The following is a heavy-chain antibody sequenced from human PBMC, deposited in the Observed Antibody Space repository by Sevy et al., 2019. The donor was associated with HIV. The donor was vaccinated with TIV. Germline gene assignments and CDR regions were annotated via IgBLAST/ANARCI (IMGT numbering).Heavy chain of an antibody. CDR1: GFTFSDAA. CDR3: TFSSDYYKYGWDV. J-gene: IGHJ6*02. Sequence: GGSLRLSCAASGFTFSDAAMHWVRQASGKGLEWLGRMGSKANTFATVYAAPAKGRFTISRDDSKNTAYLHMSSLRTEDTAIYYCTFSSDYYKYGWDVWGQGTTVTVSS. D-gene: IGHD6-6*01. CDR2: MGSKANTFAT. V-gene: IGHV3-73*01.